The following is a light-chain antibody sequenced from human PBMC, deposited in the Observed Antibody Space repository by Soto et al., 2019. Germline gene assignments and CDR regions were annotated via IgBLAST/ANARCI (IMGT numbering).Light chain of an antibody. Sequence: IQMTQSPSSVSASVGDRVTITCRASQGMSTWLAWYQQKPGKAPKLLIHAASSLETGVPSRLSGGGSGTHFTFTISNLQPEDIATYYCQQYDNLPPTWTFGQGTKVDIK. CDR1: QGMSTW. V-gene: IGKV1-33*01. CDR2: AAS. CDR3: QQYDNLPPTWT. J-gene: IGKJ1*01.